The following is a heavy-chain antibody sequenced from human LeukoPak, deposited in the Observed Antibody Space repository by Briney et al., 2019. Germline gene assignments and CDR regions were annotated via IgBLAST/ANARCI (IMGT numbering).Heavy chain of an antibody. Sequence: GGSLRLSCVASGFTFSTYGMSWVRQAPGKGLGWVAAVGSTGSGTYYPDSLKGRFIISRDNSQNTVFLQMNSLRPEDTAFYFCAKDGPLLWFGPTDAWGQGILVTVSS. J-gene: IGHJ5*02. V-gene: IGHV3-23*01. CDR3: AKDGPLLWFGPTDA. D-gene: IGHD3-10*01. CDR2: VGSTGSGT. CDR1: GFTFSTYG.